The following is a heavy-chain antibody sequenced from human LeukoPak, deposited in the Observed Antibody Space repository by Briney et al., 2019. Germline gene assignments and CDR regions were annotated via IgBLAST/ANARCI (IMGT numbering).Heavy chain of an antibody. CDR1: GFTFSSYG. J-gene: IGHJ4*02. CDR3: ARTGVLDALDY. V-gene: IGHV3-30*03. CDR2: ISYDGSNK. D-gene: IGHD1-1*01. Sequence: GGSLRLSCAASGFTFSSYGMHWVRQAPGKGLEWVAVISYDGSNKYYADSVKGRFTISRDNSKNTLYLQMNSLKASDTAMYYCARTGVLDALDYWGQGTLVTVSS.